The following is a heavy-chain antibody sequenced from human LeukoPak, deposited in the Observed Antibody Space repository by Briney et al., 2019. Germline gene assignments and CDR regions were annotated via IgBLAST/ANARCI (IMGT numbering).Heavy chain of an antibody. V-gene: IGHV4-59*12. J-gene: IGHJ4*02. CDR2: IYYSGST. Sequence: PSETLSLTCTVSGGSISSYYWSWIRQPPGKGLEWIGYIYYSGSTNYNPSLKSRVTISVDTSKNQFSLKLSSVTAADTAVYYCALIGYCSSTSCALDYWGQGTLVTVSS. CDR1: GGSISSYY. CDR3: ALIGYCSSTSCALDY. D-gene: IGHD2-2*01.